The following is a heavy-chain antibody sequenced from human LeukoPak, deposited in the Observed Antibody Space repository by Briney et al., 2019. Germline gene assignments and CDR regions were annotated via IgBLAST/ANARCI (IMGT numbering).Heavy chain of an antibody. CDR3: AQSDYYDSSGYLDY. CDR2: ISGSGGST. V-gene: IGHV3-23*01. Sequence: GGSLRLSCAASGFTFSSYAMSWVRQAPGKGLEWVSAISGSGGSTYYADSVKGRFTISRDNSKNTLYLQMNSLRAEDTAVYYCAQSDYYDSSGYLDYWCQGTLVTVSS. D-gene: IGHD3-22*01. J-gene: IGHJ4*02. CDR1: GFTFSSYA.